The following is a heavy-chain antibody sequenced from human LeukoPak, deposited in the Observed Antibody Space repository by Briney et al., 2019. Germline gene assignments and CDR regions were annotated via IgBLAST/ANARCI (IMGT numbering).Heavy chain of an antibody. D-gene: IGHD2-2*01. J-gene: IGHJ4*02. CDR2: ISYDGSNK. CDR1: GFTFSSYG. Sequence: PGGSLRLSCAASGFTFSSYGMHWVRQAPGKGLEWVAVISYDGSNKYFGDSVKGRFTISRDNPKNTLYLQMNSLRAEDTAVYYCAREAYCSSTSCYLDYWGQGTLVTVSS. V-gene: IGHV3-30*03. CDR3: AREAYCSSTSCYLDY.